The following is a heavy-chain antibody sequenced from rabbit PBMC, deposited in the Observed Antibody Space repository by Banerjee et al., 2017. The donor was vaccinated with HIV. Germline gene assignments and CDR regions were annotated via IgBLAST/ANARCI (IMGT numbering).Heavy chain of an antibody. D-gene: IGHD1-1*01. CDR1: GVSFSDKDV. Sequence: EQVEESGGGLVKPEGSLTLTCKASGVSFSDKDVMCWVRQAPGKGLEWIACINIVTGKSVYASWVKGRFIMSRTSSTTVTLQMTSLTAADTATYFCARDLVAVIGWNFNLWGQGTLVTVS. CDR3: ARDLVAVIGWNFNL. J-gene: IGHJ4*01. CDR2: INIVTGKS. V-gene: IGHV1S45*01.